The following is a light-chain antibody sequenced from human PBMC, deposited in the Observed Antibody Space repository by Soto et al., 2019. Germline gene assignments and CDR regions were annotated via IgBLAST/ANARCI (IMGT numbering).Light chain of an antibody. J-gene: IGKJ2*01. CDR2: GAS. V-gene: IGKV3-20*01. CDR3: QQYGNSPYT. Sequence: EIVLTQSPGTLSLSPGERATLSCRASQSVSSSYLAWYQQKPGQAPRLLIYGASSRATGIPDRFSDSGSGTDFTLTISRLEPEDFEVYYCQQYGNSPYTFGQGTKLEIK. CDR1: QSVSSSY.